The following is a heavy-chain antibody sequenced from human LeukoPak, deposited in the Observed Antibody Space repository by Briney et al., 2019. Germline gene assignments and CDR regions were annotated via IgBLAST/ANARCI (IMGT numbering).Heavy chain of an antibody. Sequence: GGSLRLSCAASGFTFSSYEMNWVRQAPGKGLEWVSYISSSGSTIYYADSVKGRFAISRDNSKNTLYLQMNSLRAEDTAVYYCARGPSGYHNTGGQGTLVTVSS. J-gene: IGHJ4*02. D-gene: IGHD5-12*01. CDR2: ISSSGSTI. CDR1: GFTFSSYE. CDR3: ARGPSGYHNT. V-gene: IGHV3-48*03.